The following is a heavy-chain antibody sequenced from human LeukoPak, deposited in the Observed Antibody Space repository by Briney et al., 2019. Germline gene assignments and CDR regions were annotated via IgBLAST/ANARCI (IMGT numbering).Heavy chain of an antibody. CDR3: ATRGGIAAANDAFDI. Sequence: SETLSLTCTVSGGSISSSSYYWGWIRQPPGKGLEWIGYIYYTGSTNYNPSLKSRVTISVDTSKNQFSLKLSSVTAADTAVYYCATRGGIAAANDAFDIWGQGTMVTVSS. V-gene: IGHV4-61*05. D-gene: IGHD6-13*01. CDR1: GGSISSSSYY. CDR2: IYYTGST. J-gene: IGHJ3*02.